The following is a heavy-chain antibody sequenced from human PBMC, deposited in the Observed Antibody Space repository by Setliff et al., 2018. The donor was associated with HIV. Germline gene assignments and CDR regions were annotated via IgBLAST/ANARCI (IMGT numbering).Heavy chain of an antibody. Sequence: SETLSLTCAVYGGSFSGHYWSWIRQPPGKGLEWIGEINHGGTTNYNPSLKSRVIMSIDTSKNQFSLKLTSVTAADTAVYYCATVIGWNDATDCWGQGTLVTVSS. J-gene: IGHJ4*02. CDR2: INHGGTT. D-gene: IGHD1-1*01. CDR3: ATVIGWNDATDC. V-gene: IGHV4-34*01. CDR1: GGSFSGHY.